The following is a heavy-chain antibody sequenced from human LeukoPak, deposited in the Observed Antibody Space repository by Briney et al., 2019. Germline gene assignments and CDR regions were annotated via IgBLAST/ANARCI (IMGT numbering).Heavy chain of an antibody. CDR3: ARVRDGRAFGAIDY. D-gene: IGHD3-10*01. Sequence: GESLRISCQVSGSNLANYWIGWVRQLPGKGLEWMGIIYPGDSDTRYSPSFQGQVTISADKSISTAFLQWSSLKASDTAMYYCARVRDGRAFGAIDYWGQGTLVTVSS. CDR2: IYPGDSDT. J-gene: IGHJ4*02. V-gene: IGHV5-51*01. CDR1: GSNLANYW.